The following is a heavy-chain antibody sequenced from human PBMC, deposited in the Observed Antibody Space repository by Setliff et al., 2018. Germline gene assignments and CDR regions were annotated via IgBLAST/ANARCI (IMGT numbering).Heavy chain of an antibody. V-gene: IGHV4-39*07. D-gene: IGHD1-1*01. Sequence: SETLSLTCTVSGASLSSGTYYWGWIRQPPGKGLEWIGEITHTGSTNYNPSLKSRVTISVDTSKNQFSLKMNSVTATDTAVYYCARTGTYRYFDYWGQGTLVTVSS. CDR2: ITHTGST. CDR3: ARTGTYRYFDY. CDR1: GASLSSGTYY. J-gene: IGHJ4*02.